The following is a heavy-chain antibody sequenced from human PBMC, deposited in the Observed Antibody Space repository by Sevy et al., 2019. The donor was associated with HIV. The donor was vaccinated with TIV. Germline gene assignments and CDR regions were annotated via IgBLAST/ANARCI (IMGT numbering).Heavy chain of an antibody. CDR1: GFTFSSYE. Sequence: GGSLRLSCTASGFTFSSYEMNWVRQAPGKGLEWVSYITLSGSTIYYADSVKGRFTISRDNAKKSLYLQMNSLRAEDTAVYYCARDRQGITVAGTAIDYWGQGTLVTVSS. V-gene: IGHV3-48*03. J-gene: IGHJ4*02. CDR2: ITLSGSTI. CDR3: ARDRQGITVAGTAIDY. D-gene: IGHD6-19*01.